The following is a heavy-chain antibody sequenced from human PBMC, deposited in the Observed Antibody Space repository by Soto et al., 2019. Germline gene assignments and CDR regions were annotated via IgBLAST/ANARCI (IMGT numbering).Heavy chain of an antibody. CDR1: GGSISSNNW. J-gene: IGHJ4*02. CDR2: IYHSGST. V-gene: IGHV4-4*02. D-gene: IGHD2-8*02. CDR3: ARPGGVNY. Sequence: QVQLQESGPGLVKPSGTLSLTCAVSGGSISSNNWWSWVRQPPGKGLEWIGEIYHSGSTKYHPSLQSRVTISVDKSKNQFSLKLTSVTAADTAVYYCARPGGVNYWGQGTLVTVSS.